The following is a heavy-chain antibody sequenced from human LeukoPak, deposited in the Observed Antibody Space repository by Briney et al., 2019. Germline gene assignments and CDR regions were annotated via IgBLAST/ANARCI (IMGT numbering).Heavy chain of an antibody. CDR2: IYYSGST. J-gene: IGHJ5*02. CDR1: GGSISSDY. CDR3: ARARSYLDWLDP. Sequence: SETLSLTCTVSGGSISSDYWGWIRQPPGKGLEWIGYIYYSGSTKYNPSLKSRVTISVDTSKNQFSLKLSSVTAADTAVYYCARARSYLDWLDPWGQGTVVTVSS. V-gene: IGHV4-59*01. D-gene: IGHD2-2*03.